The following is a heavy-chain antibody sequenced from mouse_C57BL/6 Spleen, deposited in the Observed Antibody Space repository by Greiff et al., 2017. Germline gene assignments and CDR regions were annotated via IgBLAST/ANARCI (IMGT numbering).Heavy chain of an antibody. V-gene: IGHV1-54*01. Sequence: QVQLQQPGAELVRPGASVKVSCKASGYTFTSYWIAWVKQRPGQGLEWIGEIYPGSGGTNYNEKFKGKATLTADKSSSTAYMQLSSLASEDSAVYFCARRGDGNFEVWGRGTTLTVSA. CDR2: IYPGSGGT. J-gene: IGHJ1*03. CDR3: ARRGDGNFEV. CDR1: GYTFTSYW.